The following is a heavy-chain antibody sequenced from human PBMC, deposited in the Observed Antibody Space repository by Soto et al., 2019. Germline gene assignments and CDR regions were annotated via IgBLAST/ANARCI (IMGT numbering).Heavy chain of an antibody. J-gene: IGHJ4*02. CDR3: ARGIVGATTYDY. V-gene: IGHV1-18*03. D-gene: IGHD1-26*01. CDR2: ISAHNGNT. Sequence: ASVKVSCKASGYTFTSYDISWVRQAPGQGLEWMGWISAHNGNTNYAQKLQGRVTMTTDTSTSTAYMELWSLRSEDMAVYYCARGIVGATTYDYWGQGTLVTVSS. CDR1: GYTFTSYD.